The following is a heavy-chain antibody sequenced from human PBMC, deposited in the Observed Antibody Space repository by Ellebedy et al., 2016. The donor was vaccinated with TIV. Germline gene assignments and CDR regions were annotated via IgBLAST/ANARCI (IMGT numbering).Heavy chain of an antibody. V-gene: IGHV1-58*02. D-gene: IGHD3-10*01. Sequence: AASVKVSCKASGFTFTSSAMQWVRQARGQRLEWIGWIVVGSGNTNYAQKFQERVTITRDMSTSTAYMELSSLRSEDTAVYYCARDDYYGSGSDYWGQGTLVTVSS. CDR2: IVVGSGNT. CDR3: ARDDYYGSGSDY. CDR1: GFTFTSSA. J-gene: IGHJ4*02.